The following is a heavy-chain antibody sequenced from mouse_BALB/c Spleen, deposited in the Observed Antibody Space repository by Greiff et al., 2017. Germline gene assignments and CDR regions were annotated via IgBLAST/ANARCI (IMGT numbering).Heavy chain of an antibody. V-gene: IGHV5-9-4*01. CDR1: GFTFSSYA. Sequence: EVQLVESGGGLVKPGGSLKLSCAASGFTFSSYAMSWVRQSPEKRLEWVAEISSGGSYTYYPDTVTGRFTISRDNAKNTLYLEMSSLRSEDTAMYYCARRNYYGSSYGYAMDYWGQGTSVTVSS. CDR3: ARRNYYGSSYGYAMDY. J-gene: IGHJ4*01. D-gene: IGHD1-1*01. CDR2: ISSGGSYT.